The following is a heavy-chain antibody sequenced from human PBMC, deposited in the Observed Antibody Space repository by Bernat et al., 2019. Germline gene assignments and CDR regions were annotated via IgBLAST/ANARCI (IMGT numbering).Heavy chain of an antibody. CDR3: ARDEDPQLVPFGFDY. CDR2: IWYDGSNK. V-gene: IGHV3-33*01. Sequence: QVQLVESGGGVVQPGRSLRLSCAASGFTFSSYGMRWVRQAPGKGLEWVAVIWYDGSNKYYADSVKGRFTISRDNSKNTLYLQMNSLRAEDTAVYYCARDEDPQLVPFGFDYWGQGTLVTVSS. D-gene: IGHD6-13*01. CDR1: GFTFSSYG. J-gene: IGHJ4*02.